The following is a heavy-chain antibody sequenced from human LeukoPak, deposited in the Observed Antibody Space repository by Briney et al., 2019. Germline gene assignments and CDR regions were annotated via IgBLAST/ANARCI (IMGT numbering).Heavy chain of an antibody. CDR3: ARAYAYYFDY. Sequence: PSQTLSLTCTVSGGSISSGGYYWPWIRQHPGKGLEWIGYIYYSGSTNYNPSLKSRVTISVDTSKNQFSLKLSSVTAADTAVYYCARAYAYYFDYWGQGTLVTVSS. D-gene: IGHD4-17*01. V-gene: IGHV4-31*03. CDR2: IYYSGST. J-gene: IGHJ4*02. CDR1: GGSISSGGYY.